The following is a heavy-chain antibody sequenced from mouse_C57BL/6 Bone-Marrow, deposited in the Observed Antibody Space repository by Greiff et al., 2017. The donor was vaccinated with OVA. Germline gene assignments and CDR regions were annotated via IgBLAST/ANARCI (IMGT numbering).Heavy chain of an antibody. V-gene: IGHV1-69*01. CDR2: IDPADSYT. CDR3: ARDDSNYEGFAY. J-gene: IGHJ3*01. CDR1: GYTFTSYW. D-gene: IGHD2-5*01. Sequence: QVQLQQPGAELVMPGASVKLSCKASGYTFTSYWMHWVKQRPGQGLEWIGEIDPADSYTNYNQKFKGKSTLTEDKSSSTAYMQLSSLTSEDSAVYYCARDDSNYEGFAYWGQGTLVTVSA.